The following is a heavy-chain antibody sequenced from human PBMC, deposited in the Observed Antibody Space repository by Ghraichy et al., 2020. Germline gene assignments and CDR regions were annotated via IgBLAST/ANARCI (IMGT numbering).Heavy chain of an antibody. Sequence: LSLTCAASGFTFSDYYMSWIRQAPGKGLEWVSYIGTSGTIRYYADSVKGRFTISRDNAKNSLYLQMNSLRDDDTAVYYCARAGSCSSSSCHYFYYGMDVWGQGTTVTVSS. CDR1: GFTFSDYY. CDR2: IGTSGTIR. CDR3: ARAGSCSSSSCHYFYYGMDV. D-gene: IGHD2-2*01. V-gene: IGHV3-11*01. J-gene: IGHJ6*02.